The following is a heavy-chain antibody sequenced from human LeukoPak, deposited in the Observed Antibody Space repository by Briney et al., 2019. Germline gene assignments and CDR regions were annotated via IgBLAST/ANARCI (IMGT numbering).Heavy chain of an antibody. J-gene: IGHJ4*02. CDR3: ARDYWFGELLYLKY. V-gene: IGHV1-69*13. Sequence: GASVKVSCKASGGTFSSYAISWVRQAPGQGLEWMGGIIPIFGTANYAQKFQGRVTITADESTSTAYMELSSLRSEDTAVYYCARDYWFGELLYLKYWGQGTLVTVSS. CDR2: IIPIFGTA. CDR1: GGTFSSYA. D-gene: IGHD3-10*01.